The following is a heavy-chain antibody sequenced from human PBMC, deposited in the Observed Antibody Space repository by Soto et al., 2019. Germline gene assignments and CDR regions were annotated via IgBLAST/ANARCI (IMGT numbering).Heavy chain of an antibody. V-gene: IGHV4-59*08. D-gene: IGHD1-1*01. J-gene: IGHJ4*02. CDR2: IYYSGST. CDR1: YGSIISHY. CDR3: ARHGLYGYNDY. Sequence: PSQPLSLPCTVAYGSIISHYWSWIRQPPGKGLEWIGYIYYSGSTNYNPSLKSRVTISVDTSKNQFSLKLSSVTAADTAVYYCARHGLYGYNDYWGQGTLVTVSS.